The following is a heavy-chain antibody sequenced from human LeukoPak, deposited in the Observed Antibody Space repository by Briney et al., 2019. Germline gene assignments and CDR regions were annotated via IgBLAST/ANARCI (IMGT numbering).Heavy chain of an antibody. J-gene: IGHJ4*02. V-gene: IGHV4-59*08. CDR1: GGSISSYY. CDR3: ARSAVGQWLDFDY. Sequence: PSETLSLTCTVSGGSISSYYWSWIRQPPGKGLEWIGYIYYSGSTNYNPSLKSRVTISVDTSKNQSSLKLSSVTAADTAVYYCARSAVGQWLDFDYWGQGTLVTVSS. D-gene: IGHD6-19*01. CDR2: IYYSGST.